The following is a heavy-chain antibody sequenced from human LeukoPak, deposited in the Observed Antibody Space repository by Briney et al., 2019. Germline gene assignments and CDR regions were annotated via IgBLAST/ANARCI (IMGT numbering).Heavy chain of an antibody. CDR1: GFTFSSCE. D-gene: IGHD5-24*01. J-gene: IGHJ4*02. CDR2: ISKSGSTL. CDR3: VGDGYNQDPDH. V-gene: IGHV3-48*03. Sequence: GGSLRLSCAASGFTFSSCEMNWVRQAPGKGLEWDSYISKSGSTLYYADSVKGRFTISRDNAKKSLYLQMDSLRAEDTAVYYRVGDGYNQDPDHWGQGTLVTVSS.